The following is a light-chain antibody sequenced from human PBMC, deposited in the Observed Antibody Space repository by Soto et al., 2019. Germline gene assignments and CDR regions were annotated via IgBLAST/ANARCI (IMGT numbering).Light chain of an antibody. J-gene: IGKJ1*01. CDR2: AAS. CDR3: QQSHTPPLT. V-gene: IGKV1-39*01. CDR1: QSINNY. Sequence: DIQMTQSPSSLSASVGDRVTITCRASQSINNYLNWYHQKPGKAPKFLIYAASSLQSRVPSRFSGSGSGTDFTLTISNLQPEDFAVYYCQQSHTPPLTFGQGTKVEI.